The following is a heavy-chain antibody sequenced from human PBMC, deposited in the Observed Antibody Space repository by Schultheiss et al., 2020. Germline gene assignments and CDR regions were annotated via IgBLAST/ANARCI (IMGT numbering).Heavy chain of an antibody. D-gene: IGHD3-9*01. CDR2: IKSKTDGGTT. CDR1: GFTFSNAW. CDR3: TTDLRWGAYYDILTGYLGFGLIDY. V-gene: IGHV3-15*07. J-gene: IGHJ4*02. Sequence: GGSLRLSCAASGFTFSNAWMNWVRQAPGKGLEWVGRIKSKTDGGTTDYAAPVKGRFTISRDDSKNTLYLQMNSLKTEDTAVYYCTTDLRWGAYYDILTGYLGFGLIDYWGQGTLVTVSS.